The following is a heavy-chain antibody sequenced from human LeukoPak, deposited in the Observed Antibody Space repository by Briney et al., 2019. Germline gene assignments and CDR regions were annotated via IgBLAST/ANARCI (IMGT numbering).Heavy chain of an antibody. J-gene: IGHJ4*02. CDR1: GGSFSGYY. CDR2: INHSGST. Sequence: SETLSLTCAAYGGSFSGYYWSWIRQPPGKGLEWIGEINHSGSTNYNPSLKSRVTISVDTSKNQFSLKLSSVTAADTAVYYCARGRVVVTAIPYFDYWGQGTLVTVSS. D-gene: IGHD2-21*02. V-gene: IGHV4-34*01. CDR3: ARGRVVVTAIPYFDY.